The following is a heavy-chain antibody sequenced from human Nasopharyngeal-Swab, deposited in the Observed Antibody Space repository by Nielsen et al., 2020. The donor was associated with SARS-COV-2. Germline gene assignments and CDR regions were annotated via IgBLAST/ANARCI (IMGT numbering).Heavy chain of an antibody. CDR3: AREGRYYDYVWGSYRPGGFDY. Sequence: GRSLRIACAAAGFTFSDYYMSWIRQAPGKGLEWVSYISSSGSTIYYADSVKGRFTISRDNAKNSLYLQMNSLRAEDTAVYYCAREGRYYDYVWGSYRPGGFDYWGQGTLVTVSS. V-gene: IGHV3-11*01. J-gene: IGHJ4*02. CDR2: ISSSGSTI. D-gene: IGHD3-16*02. CDR1: GFTFSDYY.